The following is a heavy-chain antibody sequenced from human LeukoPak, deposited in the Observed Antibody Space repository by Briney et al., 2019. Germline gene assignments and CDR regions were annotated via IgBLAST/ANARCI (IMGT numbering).Heavy chain of an antibody. J-gene: IGHJ1*01. CDR3: AKDPDGYSGSLSSFSAH. Sequence: PGGSLRLSCAASGFTLNNYAMSWVRQAPGKGLEWVSGISGSGGRTYYADSVKGRFIITRDNSKNTLYLQMNSLRAEDTAVYYCAKDPDGYSGSLSSFSAHWGQGTLVTVSS. CDR1: GFTLNNYA. D-gene: IGHD1-26*01. V-gene: IGHV3-23*01. CDR2: ISGSGGRT.